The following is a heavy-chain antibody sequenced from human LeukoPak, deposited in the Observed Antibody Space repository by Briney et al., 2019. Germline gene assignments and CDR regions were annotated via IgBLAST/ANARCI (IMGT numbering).Heavy chain of an antibody. CDR2: INHSGST. V-gene: IGHV4-34*01. CDR1: GGSFSGYY. D-gene: IGHD2-2*01. J-gene: IGHJ6*02. Sequence: SETLSLTCAVYGGSFSGYYWSWIRQPPGKGLEWMGEINHSGSTNYNPSLKSRVTISVDTSKNQFSLKLSSVTAADTAVYYCARFSSTEGYYYYGMDVWGQGTTVTVSS. CDR3: ARFSSTEGYYYYGMDV.